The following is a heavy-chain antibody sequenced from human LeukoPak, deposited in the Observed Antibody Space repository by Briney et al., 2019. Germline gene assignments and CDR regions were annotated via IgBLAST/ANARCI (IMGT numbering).Heavy chain of an antibody. Sequence: GGSLRLSCAASGFTFSRYSMNWVRQAPGKGLEWVSSISISSSYIYYADSVKGRFTISRDNSKNTVLLQMNNLRLEDAAVYYCARGSRYGDYPYYCDFWGQGTLVTVSS. CDR1: GFTFSRYS. D-gene: IGHD4-17*01. J-gene: IGHJ4*02. V-gene: IGHV3-21*01. CDR3: ARGSRYGDYPYYCDF. CDR2: ISISSSYI.